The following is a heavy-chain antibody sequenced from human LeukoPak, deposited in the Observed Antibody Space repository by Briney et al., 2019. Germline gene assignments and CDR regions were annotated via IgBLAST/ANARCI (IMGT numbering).Heavy chain of an antibody. CDR1: GFTFSSYS. Sequence: PGGSLRLSCAASGFTFSSYSMNWVRQAPGKGLEWVSSISSSSSYIYYADSVKGRFTISRENAKNSLYLQMNSLRAGDTAVYYCARSNRRNAAFDIWGQGTMVTVSS. CDR3: ARSNRRNAAFDI. J-gene: IGHJ3*02. CDR2: ISSSSSYI. V-gene: IGHV3-21*01. D-gene: IGHD1-14*01.